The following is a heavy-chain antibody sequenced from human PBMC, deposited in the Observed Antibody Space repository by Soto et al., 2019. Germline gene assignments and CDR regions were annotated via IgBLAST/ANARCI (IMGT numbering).Heavy chain of an antibody. CDR2: IYPGDSDT. J-gene: IGHJ4*02. D-gene: IGHD5-12*01. CDR3: ARGGEVATISYFDY. CDR1: GYTFTNYW. V-gene: IGHV5-51*01. Sequence: VESLKISCNGPGYTFTNYWIGWVRQMPWKGLEWMGIIYPGDSDTRYSLSFQGQVTISADKSISTAYLQWSSLKASDTAMYYCARGGEVATISYFDYWGQGTLVTVSA.